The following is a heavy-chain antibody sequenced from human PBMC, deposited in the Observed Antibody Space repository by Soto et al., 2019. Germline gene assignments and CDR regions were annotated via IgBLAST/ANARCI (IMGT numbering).Heavy chain of an antibody. J-gene: IGHJ5*02. Sequence: GGSLRLSCAASGFTFSSYGMHWVRQAPGKGLEWVAVISYDGSNKYYADSVKGRFTISRDNSKNTLYLQMNSLRAEDTAVYYCGEDVAPRLGGNWCDPWGQGTLVSVSS. V-gene: IGHV3-30*18. CDR1: GFTFSSYG. CDR3: GEDVAPRLGGNWCDP. CDR2: ISYDGSNK. D-gene: IGHD2-15*01.